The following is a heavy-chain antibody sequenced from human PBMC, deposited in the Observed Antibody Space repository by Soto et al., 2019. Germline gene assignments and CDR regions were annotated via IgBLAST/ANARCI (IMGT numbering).Heavy chain of an antibody. J-gene: IGHJ4*02. V-gene: IGHV3-23*01. Sequence: GGSLRLSCAASGFSFGSYALSWVRQAPGKGLEWVSTISGSDGKTFYADSVKGRFSISRDTSQSTLYLQMNSLRADDTAMYYCARWSFLDYWGQGTRVTVSS. CDR1: GFSFGSYA. CDR2: ISGSDGKT. D-gene: IGHD3-10*01. CDR3: ARWSFLDY.